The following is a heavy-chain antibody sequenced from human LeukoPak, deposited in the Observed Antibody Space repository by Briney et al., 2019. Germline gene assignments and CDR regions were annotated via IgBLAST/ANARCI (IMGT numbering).Heavy chain of an antibody. CDR3: ARPKCGGSCYRTQPYYFDY. CDR1: GFTFSSYW. D-gene: IGHD2-15*01. V-gene: IGHV3-7*01. CDR2: IKQDGSEK. J-gene: IGHJ4*02. Sequence: PGGSLRLSCAASGFTFSSYWMSWVRQAPGKGLERVANIKQDGSEKYYVDSVKGRFTISRDNAKNSLYLQMNSLRAEDTAVYYCARPKCGGSCYRTQPYYFDYWGQGTLVTVSS.